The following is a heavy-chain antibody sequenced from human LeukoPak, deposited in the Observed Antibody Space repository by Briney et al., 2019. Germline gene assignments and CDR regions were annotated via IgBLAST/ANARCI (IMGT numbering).Heavy chain of an antibody. Sequence: GASVNVSCKASGGTFSSYAISWVRQAPGQGLEWMGGIIPIFGTANYAQKFQGRVTITADESTSTAYMELSSLRSEDTAVYYCARSGVVVPVLLDYWGQGTLVTVSS. D-gene: IGHD2-2*01. CDR1: GGTFSSYA. CDR2: IIPIFGTA. J-gene: IGHJ4*02. CDR3: ARSGVVVPVLLDY. V-gene: IGHV1-69*13.